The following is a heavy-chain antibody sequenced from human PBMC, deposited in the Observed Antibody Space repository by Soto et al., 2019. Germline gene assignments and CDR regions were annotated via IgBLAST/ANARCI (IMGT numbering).Heavy chain of an antibody. V-gene: IGHV4-39*02. CDR3: ARDGDIQGGPPPKNYAMDV. Sequence: ASETLSLTCTVSGGSISSSSYYWGWIRQPPGKGLEWIGSIYYSGSTYYNPSLKSRVTISVDTSKNQFSLKLSSVTAADTAVYYCARDGDIQGGPPPKNYAMDVWGQGTTVTV. CDR2: IYYSGST. CDR1: GGSISSSSYY. J-gene: IGHJ6*02. D-gene: IGHD5-12*01.